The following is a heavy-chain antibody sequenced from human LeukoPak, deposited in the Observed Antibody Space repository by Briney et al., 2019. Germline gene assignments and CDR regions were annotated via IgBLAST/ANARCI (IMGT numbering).Heavy chain of an antibody. D-gene: IGHD7-27*01. Sequence: GESLKISCKGSGYSFTTYWIGWVRQMPGKGLEWMGIIYPGDSDIRYSPSFQGQVTISADKSISTAYLQWSSLKASDTAVYYCARQRVNWGLVNDYWGQGTLVTVSS. J-gene: IGHJ4*02. V-gene: IGHV5-51*01. CDR1: GYSFTTYW. CDR2: IYPGDSDI. CDR3: ARQRVNWGLVNDY.